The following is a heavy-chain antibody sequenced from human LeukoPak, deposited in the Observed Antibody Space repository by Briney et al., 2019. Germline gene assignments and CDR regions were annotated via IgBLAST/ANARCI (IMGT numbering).Heavy chain of an antibody. CDR1: GGSISSSSDY. D-gene: IGHD3-22*01. CDR2: IYYSGST. J-gene: IGHJ6*03. V-gene: IGHV4-61*01. CDR3: ARSSEGRYYYDSSGYSYYYYYMDV. Sequence: SETLSLTCTVSGGSISSSSDYWSWIRQPPGKGLEWIGYIYYSGSTYYNPSLRSRVTISVDTSKNQFSLKLSSVTAADTAVYYCARSSEGRYYYDSSGYSYYYYYMDVWGKGTTVTISS.